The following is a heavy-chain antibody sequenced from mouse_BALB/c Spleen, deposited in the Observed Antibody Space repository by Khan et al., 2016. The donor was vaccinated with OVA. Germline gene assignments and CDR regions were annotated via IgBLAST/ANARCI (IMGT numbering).Heavy chain of an antibody. V-gene: IGHV1S56*01. CDR2: IYPGNVNT. J-gene: IGHJ3*01. Sequence: QVQLQQSGPELVKPGASVRISCKASGYTFTSYFIHWVKQRPGQGLEWIGWIYPGNVNTEYNERFTGKATLTADKSSSTTYMQLSSLTSEDSAVYFCARAGYGSFAYWGQGTLVTVAA. CDR1: GYTFTSYF. CDR3: ARAGYGSFAY. D-gene: IGHD2-10*02.